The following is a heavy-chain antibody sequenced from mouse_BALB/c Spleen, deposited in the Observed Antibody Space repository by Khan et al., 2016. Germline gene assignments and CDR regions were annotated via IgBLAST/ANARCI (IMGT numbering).Heavy chain of an antibody. CDR3: ASKVYYFDY. V-gene: IGHV5-6-5*01. J-gene: IGHJ2*01. Sequence: EVELVESGGGLVQPGGSRKLSCAASGFTFSSYAMSWVRQTPEKRLEWVASISSGGSSFYLDILKDRFTISRDNARNILYLQMSSLRSEDTAMYYCASKVYYFDYWGQGTTLTVSS. CDR2: ISSGGSS. CDR1: GFTFSSYA.